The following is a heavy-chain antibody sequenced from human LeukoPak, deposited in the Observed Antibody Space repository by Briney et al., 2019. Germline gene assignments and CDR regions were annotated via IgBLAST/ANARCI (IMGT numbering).Heavy chain of an antibody. CDR3: ARDLADTTMWGFDY. D-gene: IGHD5-18*01. Sequence: PGGSLRLSCAASGFTFDDYGMSWVRQAPGKGLEWVSGINWNGGSTGYADSVKGRFTISRDNAKNSLYLQMNSLRAEDTAVYYCARDLADTTMWGFDYWGQGTLVTVSS. J-gene: IGHJ4*02. V-gene: IGHV3-20*04. CDR2: INWNGGST. CDR1: GFTFDDYG.